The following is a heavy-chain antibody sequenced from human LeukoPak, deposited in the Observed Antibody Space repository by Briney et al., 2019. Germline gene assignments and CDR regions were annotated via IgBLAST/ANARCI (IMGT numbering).Heavy chain of an antibody. D-gene: IGHD3-9*01. Sequence: GGSLRLSCAASGFTVSSNYMSWVRQAPGKGLEWVSVIYSGGSTYYADSVKGRFTISRDNPKNTLYLQMNSLRAEDTAVYYCARLTVLRYFDWLLGSDNWFDPWGQGTLVTVSS. V-gene: IGHV3-66*04. J-gene: IGHJ5*02. CDR1: GFTVSSNY. CDR2: IYSGGST. CDR3: ARLTVLRYFDWLLGSDNWFDP.